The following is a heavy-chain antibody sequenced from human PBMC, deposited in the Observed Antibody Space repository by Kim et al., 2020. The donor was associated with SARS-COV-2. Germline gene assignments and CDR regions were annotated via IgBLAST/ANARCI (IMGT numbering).Heavy chain of an antibody. J-gene: IGHJ4*02. CDR1: GGTFSSYA. D-gene: IGHD3-22*01. CDR2: IIPIFGTA. V-gene: IGHV1-69*13. Sequence: SVKVSCKASGGTFSSYAISWVRQAPGQGLEWMGGIIPIFGTANYAQKFQGRVTISADESTSTAYMELSSLRSEDTAVYYCARDLRGYYYDSGGMDYWGQGTLVTVSS. CDR3: ARDLRGYYYDSGGMDY.